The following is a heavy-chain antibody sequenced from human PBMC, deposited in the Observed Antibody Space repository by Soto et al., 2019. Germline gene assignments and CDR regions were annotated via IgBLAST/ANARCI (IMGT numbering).Heavy chain of an antibody. V-gene: IGHV3-48*03. CDR3: ASLMIVVAPGGGY. CDR1: GFTFSSYE. CDR2: ISSSGSTI. J-gene: IGHJ4*02. Sequence: SLRLSCAASGFTFSSYEMNWVRQAPGKGLEWVSYISSSGSTIYYADSVKGRFTISRDNAKNSLYLQMNSLRAEDTAVYYCASLMIVVAPGGGYWGQGTLVTVSS. D-gene: IGHD3-22*01.